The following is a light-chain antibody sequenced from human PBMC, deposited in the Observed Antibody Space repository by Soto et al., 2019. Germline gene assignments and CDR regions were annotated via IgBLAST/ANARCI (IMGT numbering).Light chain of an antibody. Sequence: EIVLTPSPGTLSLSPGERATLSCRASQSVSGRYLAWYQQKPGQAPRLLIYGASSRATGIPDRFSGSGSGTDFTLTISRLEPEDFAVYYCQQLKSYPQTFGQGTKVDI. CDR1: QSVSGRY. V-gene: IGKV3-20*01. CDR2: GAS. CDR3: QQLKSYPQT. J-gene: IGKJ1*01.